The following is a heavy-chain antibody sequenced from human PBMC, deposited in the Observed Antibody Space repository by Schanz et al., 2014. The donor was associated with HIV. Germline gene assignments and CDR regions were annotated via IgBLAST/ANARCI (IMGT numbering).Heavy chain of an antibody. Sequence: EEQVLESGGGLVQPGGSLRLSCAASGFTFSRYAMSWVRQAPGKGLEWVSSISGSGGSTYYADSVKGRFTISRDNAKASVYLQMNSLRDEDTAVYYCAKCPTMVRGTGMDVWGQGTTVTVSS. D-gene: IGHD3-10*01. V-gene: IGHV3-23*01. CDR1: GFTFSRYA. CDR2: ISGSGGST. J-gene: IGHJ6*02. CDR3: AKCPTMVRGTGMDV.